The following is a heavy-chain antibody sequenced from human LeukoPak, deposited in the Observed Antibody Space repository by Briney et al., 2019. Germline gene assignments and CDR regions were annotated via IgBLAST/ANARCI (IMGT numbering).Heavy chain of an antibody. J-gene: IGHJ6*04. D-gene: IGHD3-22*01. CDR2: ISSSSYI. Sequence: PGGSLRLSCAASGFTFSNCGMNWVRQAPGKGLEWVSSISSSSYIYYADSVKGRFTISRDNAKNSLYLQMNSLRAEDTAVYYCASDGIVASGMDVWGKGTTVTVSS. V-gene: IGHV3-21*01. CDR1: GFTFSNCG. CDR3: ASDGIVASGMDV.